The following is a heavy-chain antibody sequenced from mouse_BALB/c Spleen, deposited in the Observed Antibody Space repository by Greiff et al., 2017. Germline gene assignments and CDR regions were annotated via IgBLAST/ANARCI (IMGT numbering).Heavy chain of an antibody. J-gene: IGHJ3*01. V-gene: IGHV1S56*01. Sequence: QVQLQQSGPELVKPGASVRISCKASGYTFTSYYIHWVKQRPGQGLEWIGWIYPGNVNTKYNEKFKGKATLTADKSSSTAYMQLSSLTSEDSAVYCGARYYGNYAWFAYWGQGTLVTVSA. CDR1: GYTFTSYY. CDR2: IYPGNVNT. D-gene: IGHD2-1*01. CDR3: ARYYGNYAWFAY.